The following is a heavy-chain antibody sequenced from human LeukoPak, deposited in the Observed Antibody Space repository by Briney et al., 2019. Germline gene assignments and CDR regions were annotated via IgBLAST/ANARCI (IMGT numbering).Heavy chain of an antibody. Sequence: SSETLSLTCTVSGGSISSSTYYWGWIRQPPGKGLEWIGSIYYSGSTYYNPSLKSRVTISVDTSKNQFSLKLSSVTAADTAVYYCARDPSRSFDCWGQGTLVTVSS. CDR1: GGSISSSTYY. CDR2: IYYSGST. J-gene: IGHJ4*02. CDR3: ARDPSRSFDC. V-gene: IGHV4-39*07.